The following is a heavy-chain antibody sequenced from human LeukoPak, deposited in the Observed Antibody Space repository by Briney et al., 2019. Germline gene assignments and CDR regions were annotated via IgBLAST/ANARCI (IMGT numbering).Heavy chain of an antibody. CDR3: AGRVRWDSSGYYYCWFDP. V-gene: IGHV4-34*01. Sequence: SETLSLTRALYGGSFCGYYWSWMRQPPGEGLEWFGEIYHSGSTNYTPSLQSRVTISVDTSKNQFYLKLSSVTDADTAVYYCAGRVRWDSSGYYYCWFDPWGQGTLVTVSA. CDR1: GGSFCGYY. CDR2: IYHSGST. D-gene: IGHD3-22*01. J-gene: IGHJ5*02.